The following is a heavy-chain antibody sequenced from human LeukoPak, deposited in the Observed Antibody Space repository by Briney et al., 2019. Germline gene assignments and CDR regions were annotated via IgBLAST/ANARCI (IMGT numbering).Heavy chain of an antibody. J-gene: IGHJ4*02. CDR1: GGSISSYY. Sequence: SETLSLTCTVSGGSISSYYLSWIRQPPGKGLEWIGHIYYSGSTNYNPSLKSRVTISVDTSKNQFSLKLSSVTAADTAVYYCARWLLDCSSTSCYVGFDYWGQGTLVTVSS. V-gene: IGHV4-59*01. CDR3: ARWLLDCSSTSCYVGFDY. D-gene: IGHD2-2*01. CDR2: IYYSGST.